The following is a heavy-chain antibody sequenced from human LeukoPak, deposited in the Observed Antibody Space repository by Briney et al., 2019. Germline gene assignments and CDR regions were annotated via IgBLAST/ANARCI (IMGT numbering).Heavy chain of an antibody. CDR1: GFTLSTFW. Sequence: GGSLRLSCAASGFTLSTFWMNWVRQAPGKGLEWVANIKQDGSEKYYVDSVKGRFTISRDNAKNSLYLQMNSLRGEDTAVYYCAAGSSVDYWGPGTLVTVSS. J-gene: IGHJ4*02. V-gene: IGHV3-7*02. CDR3: AAGSSVDY. CDR2: IKQDGSEK. D-gene: IGHD3-10*01.